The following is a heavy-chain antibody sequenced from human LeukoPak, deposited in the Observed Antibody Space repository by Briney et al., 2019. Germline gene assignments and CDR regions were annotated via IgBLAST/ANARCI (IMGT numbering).Heavy chain of an antibody. D-gene: IGHD6-13*01. V-gene: IGHV5-51*01. CDR2: IFPRDSNT. CDR3: ARRSGYSSSWYDY. Sequence: GESLKISCNGSGYRFTSYWIGWVRPMPGKGLEWMAIIFPRDSNTKYSPSFQGQVTISADKSISTAYLQWSSLKASDTAMYYCARRSGYSSSWYDYWGQGTPVTVSS. J-gene: IGHJ4*02. CDR1: GYRFTSYW.